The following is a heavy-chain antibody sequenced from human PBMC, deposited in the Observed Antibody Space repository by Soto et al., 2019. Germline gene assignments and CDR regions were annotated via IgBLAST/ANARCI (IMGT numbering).Heavy chain of an antibody. V-gene: IGHV4-39*01. CDR1: GGSISSSSYY. CDR3: ARPDDYGAAFDI. J-gene: IGHJ3*02. Sequence: SATLSLTCTVSGGSISSSSYYWGWIRQPPGKGLEWIGSIYYSGSTYYNPSLKSRVTISVDTSKNQFSLKLSSVTAADTAVYYCARPDDYGAAFDIWGQGTMVTVSS. D-gene: IGHD4-17*01. CDR2: IYYSGST.